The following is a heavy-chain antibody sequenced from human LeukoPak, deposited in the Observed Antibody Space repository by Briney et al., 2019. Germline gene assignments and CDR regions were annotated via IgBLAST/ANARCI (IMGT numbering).Heavy chain of an antibody. J-gene: IGHJ4*02. CDR1: GYTFTSYA. CDR3: ASSKTRPFSSSWRQFDY. Sequence: GASVKVSCKASGYTFTSYAMHWVRQAPGQRLEWMGWINAGNGNTKYSQKFQGRVTITRDTSASTAYMELSSLRSEDTAVYYCASSKTRPFSSSWRQFDYWGQGTLVTVSS. V-gene: IGHV1-3*01. D-gene: IGHD6-13*01. CDR2: INAGNGNT.